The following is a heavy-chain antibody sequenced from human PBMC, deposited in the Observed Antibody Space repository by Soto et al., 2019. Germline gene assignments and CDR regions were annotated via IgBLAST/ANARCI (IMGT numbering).Heavy chain of an antibody. CDR3: ARGRYGDY. CDR1: GYAFTTYG. V-gene: IGHV1-18*01. J-gene: IGHJ4*02. D-gene: IGHD1-1*01. CDR2: ISAHNGNT. Sequence: QVHLVQSGAEVKKPGASVKVSCKGSGYAFTTYGITWVRQAPGQGLEWMGWISAHNGNTNYAQKLQGRGTVTRDTSTGRAHMELRSLRSDDTAVDYWARGRYGDYWGQGALVTVSS.